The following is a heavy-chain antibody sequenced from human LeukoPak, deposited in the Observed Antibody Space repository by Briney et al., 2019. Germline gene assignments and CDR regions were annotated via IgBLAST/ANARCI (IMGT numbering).Heavy chain of an antibody. Sequence: ASVVSCKASGYTFTSHDINWVRQATGQGLEWMGWMNPNSGNTGYAQKFQGRVTMTRNTSISTAYMELSSLRSEDTAVYYCARGSYYGSLTFDYWGQGTLVTVSS. J-gene: IGHJ4*02. CDR2: MNPNSGNT. V-gene: IGHV1-8*02. D-gene: IGHD3-10*01. CDR1: GYTFTSHD. CDR3: ARGSYYGSLTFDY.